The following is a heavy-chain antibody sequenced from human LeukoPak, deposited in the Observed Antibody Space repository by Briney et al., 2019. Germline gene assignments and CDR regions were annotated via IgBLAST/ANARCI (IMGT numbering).Heavy chain of an antibody. V-gene: IGHV3-11*01. CDR3: AREIRRWLSFQYFDY. J-gene: IGHJ4*02. Sequence: GGSLRLSCAASGFTVSSNYMSWVRQAPGKGLEWVSVISGSGSTIYYADSVKGRFTISRDNAKNSLYLQMNSLRAEDTAVYYCAREIRRWLSFQYFDYWDLGTMVNV. D-gene: IGHD4-23*01. CDR1: GFTVSSNY. CDR2: ISGSGSTI.